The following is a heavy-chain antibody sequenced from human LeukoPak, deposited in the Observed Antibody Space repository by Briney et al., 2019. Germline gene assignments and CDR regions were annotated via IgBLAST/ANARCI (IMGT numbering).Heavy chain of an antibody. Sequence: SETLSLTCTVSGGSISSSSYYWGWIRRPPGKGLEWIGSIYYSGSTYYNPSLKSRVTISVDTSKNQSSLKLSSVTAADTAVYYCARDAVSLANWFDPWGQGTLVTVSS. CDR2: IYYSGST. J-gene: IGHJ5*02. CDR3: ARDAVSLANWFDP. CDR1: GGSISSSSYY. V-gene: IGHV4-39*01.